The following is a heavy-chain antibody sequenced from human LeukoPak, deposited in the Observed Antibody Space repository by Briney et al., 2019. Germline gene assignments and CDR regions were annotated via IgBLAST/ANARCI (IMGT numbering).Heavy chain of an antibody. CDR2: MYHSGST. CDR1: GYSISSAYY. J-gene: IGHJ4*02. Sequence: TETLSLTCSVSGYSISSAYYWGWIRQPPGKGLEWIGTMYHSGSTNYNPSLKSRVTISVDTSKNQFSLKLSSVTAADTAVYFCARGFRGDNFDYWGQGTLVTVSS. V-gene: IGHV4-38-2*02. CDR3: ARGFRGDNFDY. D-gene: IGHD7-27*01.